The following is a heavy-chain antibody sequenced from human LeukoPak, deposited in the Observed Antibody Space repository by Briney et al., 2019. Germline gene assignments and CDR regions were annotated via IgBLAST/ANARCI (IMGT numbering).Heavy chain of an antibody. Sequence: PGGSLRLSCAASGFTVSSNYMSWVRQAPGKGLEWVSVIYSGGSTYYADSVKGRFTISRDNSKNTLYLQMNSLRAEDTAVYYCARTDLAAAGTAAEYFQHWARAPWSPSPQ. V-gene: IGHV3-66*02. J-gene: IGHJ1*01. CDR1: GFTVSSNY. D-gene: IGHD6-13*01. CDR3: ARTDLAAAGTAAEYFQH. CDR2: IYSGGST.